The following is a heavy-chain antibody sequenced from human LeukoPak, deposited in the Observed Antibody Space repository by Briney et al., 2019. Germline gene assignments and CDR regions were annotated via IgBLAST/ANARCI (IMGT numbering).Heavy chain of an antibody. Sequence: GGSLRLSCAASGFTFANYAISWVRQAPGKGLEWVSGISGSGGGTYYADSVKGRFTISRDNSKNTLYFQMNSLRAEDTAVYYCAKYYYDSSGYYSAGYFDYWGQGTLVTVSS. CDR1: GFTFANYA. D-gene: IGHD3-22*01. CDR2: ISGSGGGT. CDR3: AKYYYDSSGYYSAGYFDY. J-gene: IGHJ4*02. V-gene: IGHV3-23*01.